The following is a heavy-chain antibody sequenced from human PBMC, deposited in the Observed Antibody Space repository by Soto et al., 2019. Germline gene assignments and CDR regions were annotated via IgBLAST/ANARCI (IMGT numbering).Heavy chain of an antibody. D-gene: IGHD3-22*01. CDR1: GGTFSSYA. Sequence: AASVKVSCKASGGTFSSYAISWVRQAPGQGLEWMGGIIPIFGTANYAQKFQGRVTITADESTSTAYMELSSLRSEDTAVYYCARDMYYYDSSGPKKGDAFDIWGQGTTVTVSS. J-gene: IGHJ3*02. CDR3: ARDMYYYDSSGPKKGDAFDI. V-gene: IGHV1-69*13. CDR2: IIPIFGTA.